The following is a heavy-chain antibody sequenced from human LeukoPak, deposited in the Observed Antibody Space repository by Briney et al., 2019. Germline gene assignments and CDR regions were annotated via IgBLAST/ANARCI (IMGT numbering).Heavy chain of an antibody. J-gene: IGHJ6*03. Sequence: SETLSLTCTVSGGSISSPSYYWGWIRQPPGKGLEWIGSIYYSGSTYYNPSLKSRVTISVDTSKNQFSLKLSSVTAADTAVYYCARETSQKGAHYMDVWGKGTTVTISS. CDR1: GGSISSPSYY. D-gene: IGHD3-16*01. CDR3: ARETSQKGAHYMDV. V-gene: IGHV4-39*07. CDR2: IYYSGST.